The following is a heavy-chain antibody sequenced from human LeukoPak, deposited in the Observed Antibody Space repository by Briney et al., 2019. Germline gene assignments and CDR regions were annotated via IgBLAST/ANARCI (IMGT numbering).Heavy chain of an antibody. Sequence: PGGSLRLSCAASGFTFSSYWMQWVRQAPGKGLVWVSRINTDGSSTSYADSVKGRFTISRDNAKNTPYLQMNSLRAEDTAVYYCTRVYSNYVSLGYWGQGTLVTVSS. D-gene: IGHD4-11*01. V-gene: IGHV3-74*01. CDR2: INTDGSST. CDR3: TRVYSNYVSLGY. CDR1: GFTFSSYW. J-gene: IGHJ4*02.